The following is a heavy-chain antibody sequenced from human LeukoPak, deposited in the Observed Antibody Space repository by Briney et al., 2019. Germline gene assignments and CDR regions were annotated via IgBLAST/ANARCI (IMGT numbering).Heavy chain of an antibody. J-gene: IGHJ4*02. V-gene: IGHV3-23*01. D-gene: IGHD1-26*01. CDR1: GFTFSSYA. CDR3: ATLKLISVGRHFDY. CDR2: ISGSGGST. Sequence: GGSLTLSCAASGFTFSSYAMSWVRQAPGKGLEWVSAISGSGGSTYYADSVKGRFTISRDNSKNTLYLQMNSLRAEDTAVYYCATLKLISVGRHFDYWGQGTLVTVSS.